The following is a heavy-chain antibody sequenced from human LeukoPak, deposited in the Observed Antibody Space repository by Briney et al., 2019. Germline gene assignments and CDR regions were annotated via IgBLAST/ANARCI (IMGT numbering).Heavy chain of an antibody. V-gene: IGHV4-59*01. CDR1: GGSISGYY. CDR3: ARGDSSIWYFAY. CDR2: IYYSGST. J-gene: IGHJ4*02. Sequence: SETLSLTCTVSGGSISGYYWSWIRQPPGKGLEWIGYIYYSGSTNYNPSLKSRVTISVDTSRNQFSLKPRSLTAADTAVYYCARGDSSIWYFAYWGQGTLVTVSS. D-gene: IGHD6-13*01.